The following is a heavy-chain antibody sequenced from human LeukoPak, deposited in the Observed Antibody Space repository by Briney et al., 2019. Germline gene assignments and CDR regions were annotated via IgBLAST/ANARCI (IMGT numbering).Heavy chain of an antibody. V-gene: IGHV1-2*02. CDR3: ARDGSSWYFYYYHYMDV. Sequence: ASVKVSCKASGYTFTGYYMHWVRQAPGQGLEWMGWINPNSGGTNYAQKFQGRVTMTRDTSISTAYMELSRLRSDDTAVYYCARDGSSWYFYYYHYMDVWGKGTTVTVPS. D-gene: IGHD6-13*01. J-gene: IGHJ6*03. CDR1: GYTFTGYY. CDR2: INPNSGGT.